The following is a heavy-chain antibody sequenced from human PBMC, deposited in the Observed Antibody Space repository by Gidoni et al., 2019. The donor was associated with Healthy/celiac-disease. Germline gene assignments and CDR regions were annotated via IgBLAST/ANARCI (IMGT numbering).Heavy chain of an antibody. CDR1: GFTFDDYA. CDR3: AKDIGFASYIFDY. V-gene: IGHV3-9*01. J-gene: IGHJ4*02. D-gene: IGHD3-10*01. Sequence: EVQLVESGGGLVQPGRSLRLSCAASGFTFDDYAMHWVRQAPGKGLEWVSGISWNSGSIGYADSVKGRFTISRDNAKNSLYLQMNSLRAEDTALYYCAKDIGFASYIFDYWGQGTLVTVSS. CDR2: ISWNSGSI.